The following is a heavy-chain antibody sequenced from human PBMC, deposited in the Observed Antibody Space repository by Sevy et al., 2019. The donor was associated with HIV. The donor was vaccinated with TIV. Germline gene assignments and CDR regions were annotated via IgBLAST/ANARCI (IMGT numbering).Heavy chain of an antibody. CDR3: ARDLIPGIVAAGTGHYYGMDV. CDR1: GGTFSSYA. Sequence: ASVKVSCKASGGTFSSYAISWVRQAPGQGLEWMGGIIPIFGTANYAQKFQGRVTITADESTSTAYMELSSLRSEDTAVYYCARDLIPGIVAAGTGHYYGMDVWGQGTTVTVSS. CDR2: IIPIFGTA. J-gene: IGHJ6*02. V-gene: IGHV1-69*13. D-gene: IGHD6-13*01.